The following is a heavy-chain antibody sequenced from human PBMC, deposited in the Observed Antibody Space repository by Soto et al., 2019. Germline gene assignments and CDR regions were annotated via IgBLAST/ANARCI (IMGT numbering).Heavy chain of an antibody. D-gene: IGHD1-1*01. CDR2: ISAYNGNT. Sequence: ASVKVSCKASGYTFTSYGISWVRQAPGQGLEWMGWISAYNGNTNYAQKLQGRVTMTTDTSTSTAYMELSSLRSDDTAVYYCAIQPNISTIKVYWGQTILVTVSS. V-gene: IGHV1-18*01. CDR1: GYTFTSYG. CDR3: AIQPNISTIKVY. J-gene: IGHJ4*02.